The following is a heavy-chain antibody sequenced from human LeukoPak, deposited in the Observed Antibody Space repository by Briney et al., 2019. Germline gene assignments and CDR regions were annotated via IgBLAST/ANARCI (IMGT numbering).Heavy chain of an antibody. CDR3: AKSSDYADYLLLDS. CDR2: ISGSGGST. J-gene: IGHJ4*02. D-gene: IGHD4-17*01. V-gene: IGHV3-23*01. CDR1: GFIFSSYA. Sequence: PGGSLRLSCAASGFIFSSYAMSWDRQAPGKGLEWVSTISGSGGSTYYADSVKCRFTISRDNSKNTLYLQMNSLRVEDTAVYYSAKSSDYADYLLLDSCGQRTLVTVSS.